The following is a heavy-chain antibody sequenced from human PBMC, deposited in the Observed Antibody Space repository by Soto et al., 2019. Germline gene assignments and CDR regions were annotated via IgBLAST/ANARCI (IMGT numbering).Heavy chain of an antibody. J-gene: IGHJ5*02. D-gene: IGHD6-13*01. CDR2: IYYSGST. CDR3: ARGYSSSWYWFDP. CDR1: GGSISSYY. V-gene: IGHV4-59*08. Sequence: PSETLSLTCTVSGGSISSYYWGWIRQPPGKGLEWIGYIYYSGSTNYNPSLKSRVTISVDTSKNQFSLKLSSVTAADTAVYYCARGYSSSWYWFDPWGQGTLVTVS.